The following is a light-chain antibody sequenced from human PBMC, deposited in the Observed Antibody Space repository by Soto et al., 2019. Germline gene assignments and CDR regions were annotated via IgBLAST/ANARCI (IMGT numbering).Light chain of an antibody. CDR2: EGS. CDR3: YSYAGSSIYVV. CDR1: SSDVGSYNL. Sequence: QSVLTQPASVSGSPGQSITISCTGTSSDVGSYNLVSWYQQHPGKAPKLMIYEGSERPSGVSNRFSGSKSGNTASLTISGLQAEDEADYYCYSYAGSSIYVVFGGGTKLTVL. V-gene: IGLV2-23*01. J-gene: IGLJ2*01.